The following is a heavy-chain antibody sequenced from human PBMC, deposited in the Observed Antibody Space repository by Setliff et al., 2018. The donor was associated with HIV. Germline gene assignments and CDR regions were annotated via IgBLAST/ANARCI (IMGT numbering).Heavy chain of an antibody. V-gene: IGHV4-61*09. CDR1: GGSINSGSDY. Sequence: SETLSLTCTVSGGSINSGSDYWTWIRPPAGKPLEWVGHIHTNGYANYNPSLRSRVTIALDTPKNQFSLNLNSVTAADTATYYCTRRRGAYSPSYFDFWGQGALVTVSS. CDR3: TRRRGAYSPSYFDF. J-gene: IGHJ4*02. CDR2: IHTNGYA. D-gene: IGHD4-4*01.